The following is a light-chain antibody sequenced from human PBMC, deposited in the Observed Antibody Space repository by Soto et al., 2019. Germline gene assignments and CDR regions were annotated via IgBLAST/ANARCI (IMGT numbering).Light chain of an antibody. V-gene: IGLV1-40*01. Sequence: QSVLTQPPSVSGAPGRRVTISCTGSSSNIGAGYDVHWYQQLPGTAPKLLIYGNSNRPSGVPDRFSGSKSGTSASLAITGLQAEDEADYYCQSYDSSLSGYVFGTGTTVTVL. CDR1: SSNIGAGYD. CDR3: QSYDSSLSGYV. CDR2: GNS. J-gene: IGLJ1*01.